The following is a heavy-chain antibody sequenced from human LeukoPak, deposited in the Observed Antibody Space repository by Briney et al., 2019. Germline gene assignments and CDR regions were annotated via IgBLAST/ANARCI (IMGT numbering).Heavy chain of an antibody. CDR1: GFTFSDYY. V-gene: IGHV3-11*01. CDR2: ISSSGSTI. Sequence: GGSLRLSCAASGFTFSDYYMSWIRQAPGKGLEWVSYISSSGSTIYYADSVKGRFTISRDNAKNSLSLQMNSLRAEHTAVYYCARDTIQLWLKKPGLYGMDVWGQGTTVTVSS. CDR3: ARDTIQLWLKKPGLYGMDV. J-gene: IGHJ6*02. D-gene: IGHD5-18*01.